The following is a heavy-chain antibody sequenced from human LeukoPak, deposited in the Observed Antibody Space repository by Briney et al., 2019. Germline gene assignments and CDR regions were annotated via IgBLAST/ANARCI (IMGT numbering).Heavy chain of an antibody. J-gene: IGHJ4*02. CDR2: MNPNSGNT. CDR3: ARGYYPQSTMIVVVITYYFDY. V-gene: IGHV1-8*01. CDR1: GYTFTSYD. D-gene: IGHD3-22*01. Sequence: GASVKVSCKASGYTFTSYDINWVRQATGQGLEWMGWMNPNSGNTGYAQKFQGRVTMTRNTSISTAYMELSSLRSEDTAVYYCARGYYPQSTMIVVVITYYFDYWGQGTLVTVSS.